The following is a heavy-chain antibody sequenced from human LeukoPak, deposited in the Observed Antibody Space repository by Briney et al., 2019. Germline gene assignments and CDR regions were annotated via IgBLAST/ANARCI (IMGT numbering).Heavy chain of an antibody. V-gene: IGHV4-61*09. CDR1: GVSISSGRYS. CDR2: MHNSEST. CDR3: ARDLVGGFPRYYYMDV. J-gene: IGHJ6*03. Sequence: PSETLSLTCTVSGVSISSGRYSWSWIRQPAGKGLEWIGHMHNSESTNYNPSLKSRVTISVNTSKNQFSLKMNSVTAADTALYYCARDLVGGFPRYYYMDVWGTGTTVTISS. D-gene: IGHD3-10*01.